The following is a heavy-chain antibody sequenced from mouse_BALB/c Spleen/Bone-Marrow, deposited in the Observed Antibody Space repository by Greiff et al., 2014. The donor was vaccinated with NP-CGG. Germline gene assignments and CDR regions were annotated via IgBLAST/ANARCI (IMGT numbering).Heavy chain of an antibody. Sequence: VQLQQSGAELARPGASVKMSCKASDYSFTSYTMHWVKQRPGQGLEWIGYINPSSGYTNYNQKFKDKATLTADKSSSTAYMQLSSLTSEDSAVYYCARGWDYEGYFDYWGQGTTLTVSS. CDR2: INPSSGYT. V-gene: IGHV1-4*01. D-gene: IGHD2-4*01. CDR1: DYSFTSYT. J-gene: IGHJ2*01. CDR3: ARGWDYEGYFDY.